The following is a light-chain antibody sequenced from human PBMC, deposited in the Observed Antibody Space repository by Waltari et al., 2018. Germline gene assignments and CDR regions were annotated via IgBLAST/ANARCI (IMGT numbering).Light chain of an antibody. CDR1: NSNVGGNHY. Sequence: QSALTQPASVSGSPGPSITISCTGSNSNVGGNHYVSSSQQHPVKAPKLMIYDVSQRPSGVSDRFSGSESGNTASLTISGLQAEDDADYYCCSYPGGSVVFGGGTKLTVL. CDR3: CSYPGGSVV. V-gene: IGLV2-23*02. J-gene: IGLJ2*01. CDR2: DVS.